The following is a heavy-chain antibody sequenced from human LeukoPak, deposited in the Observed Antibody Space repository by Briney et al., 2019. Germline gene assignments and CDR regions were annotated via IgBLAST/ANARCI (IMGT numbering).Heavy chain of an antibody. Sequence: GRSLRLSCAASGFTFSGSAIHWVRQASGKGLEWVGRIRSKANNYATVYAESVKGRFTISRDDSKNTAYLQMNRLEAEDTAVYYCTTIDEVNRKLDCWGQGTLVTVSS. CDR3: TTIDEVNRKLDC. D-gene: IGHD1-14*01. CDR2: IRSKANNYAT. J-gene: IGHJ4*02. V-gene: IGHV3-73*01. CDR1: GFTFSGSA.